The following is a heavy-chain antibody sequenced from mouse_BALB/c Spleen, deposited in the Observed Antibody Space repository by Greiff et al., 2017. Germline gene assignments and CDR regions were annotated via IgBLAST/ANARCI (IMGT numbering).Heavy chain of an antibody. V-gene: IGHV3-2*02. Sequence: EGKLQESGPGLVKPSQSLSLTCTVTGYSITSDYAWNWIRQFPGNKLEWMGYISYSGSTSYNPSLKSRISITRDTSKNQFFLQLNSVTTEDTATYYCAREDYDDTWFAYWGQGTLVTVSA. D-gene: IGHD2-4*01. CDR3: AREDYDDTWFAY. CDR2: ISYSGST. J-gene: IGHJ3*01. CDR1: GYSITSDYA.